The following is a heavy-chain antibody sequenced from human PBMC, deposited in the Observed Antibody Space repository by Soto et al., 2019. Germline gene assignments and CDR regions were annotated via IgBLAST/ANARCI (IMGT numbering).Heavy chain of an antibody. D-gene: IGHD4-4*01. CDR1: GYTFTRYG. CDR3: AIIGSGDYSDFDY. Sequence: ASVKVSFKGLGYTFTRYGISWLRQAPGEGLEWMGWIRPNDGHTNYAQKFQDRVTMTRDTSTTTVYMDLRSLGSDDTAVYYCAIIGSGDYSDFDYWGQGTLVTVSS. CDR2: IRPNDGHT. V-gene: IGHV1-18*01. J-gene: IGHJ4*02.